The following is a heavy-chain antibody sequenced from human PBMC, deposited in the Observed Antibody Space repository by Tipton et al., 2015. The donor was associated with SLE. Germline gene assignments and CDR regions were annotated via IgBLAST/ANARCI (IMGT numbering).Heavy chain of an antibody. CDR3: ARGMQQLPFGSLFDI. CDR2: INPNSGGT. V-gene: IGHV1-2*06. D-gene: IGHD6-13*01. J-gene: IGHJ3*02. Sequence: QSGAEVKKPGASVKVSCKASGYTFTGYYMHWVRQAPGQGLEWMGRINPNSGGTNYAQKFQGRVTMTRDTSTSTVYMELSSLRSEDTAVYYCARGMQQLPFGSLFDIWGQGTMVTVSS. CDR1: GYTFTGYY.